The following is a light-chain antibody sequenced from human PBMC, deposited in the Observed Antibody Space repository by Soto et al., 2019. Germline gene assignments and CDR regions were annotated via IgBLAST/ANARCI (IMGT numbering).Light chain of an antibody. V-gene: IGLV2-14*01. J-gene: IGLJ2*01. CDR2: DVS. CDR3: SYYTSSSTVI. Sequence: QSALTQPASVSGSPGQSITISCTGTSSDVGAYDYVSWYQQHPGKAPKLMIYDVSNRPSGVSNRFSGSKSGNTASLTISGLQAEDEADYYCSYYTSSSTVIFGGGTKLTVL. CDR1: SSDVGAYDY.